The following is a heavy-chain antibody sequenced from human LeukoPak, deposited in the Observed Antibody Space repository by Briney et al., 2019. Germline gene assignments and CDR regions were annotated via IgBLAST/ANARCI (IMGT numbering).Heavy chain of an antibody. V-gene: IGHV3-21*01. CDR3: ARADGSAWHSFTY. D-gene: IGHD5-24*01. CDR2: ISSSSTYI. J-gene: IGHJ4*02. CDR1: GFTFSSYS. Sequence: PGGPLRLSCAASGFTFSSYSMNWVRQAPGKGLEWVSSISSSSTYIYYADSVKGRFTIYRDNAKNSLYLQMNSLRAEDTAVYYCARADGSAWHSFTYWGQGTLVTVSS.